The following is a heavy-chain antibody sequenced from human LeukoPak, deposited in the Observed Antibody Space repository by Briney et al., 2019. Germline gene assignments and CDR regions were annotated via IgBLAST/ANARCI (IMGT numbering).Heavy chain of an antibody. CDR3: ARGGRGSGWYTY. J-gene: IGHJ4*02. D-gene: IGHD6-19*01. CDR2: INHSGST. CDR1: GGSFSGYY. V-gene: IGHV4-34*01. Sequence: SENLSLTCAVYGGSFSGYYWSWIRQPPGKGLEWIGEINHSGSTNYNPSLKSRVTISVDTSKNQFSLKLSSVTAADTAVYYCARGGRGSGWYTYWGQGTLVTVSS.